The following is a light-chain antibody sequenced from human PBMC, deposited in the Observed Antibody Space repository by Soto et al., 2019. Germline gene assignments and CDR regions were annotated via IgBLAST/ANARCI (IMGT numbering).Light chain of an antibody. Sequence: QSVLTQPASVSGSPGQSITISCTKTSSDVGGYNYVSWYQQHPGKAPKLMIYDVSNRPSGISNRFSGSKSGNTASLTISGLQAEDEADYYCSSYTGSSTYVFGTGTKVTVL. CDR2: DVS. J-gene: IGLJ1*01. CDR3: SSYTGSSTYV. V-gene: IGLV2-14*01. CDR1: SSDVGGYNY.